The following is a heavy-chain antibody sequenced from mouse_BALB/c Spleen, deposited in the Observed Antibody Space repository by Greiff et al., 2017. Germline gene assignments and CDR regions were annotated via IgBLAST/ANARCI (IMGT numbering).Heavy chain of an antibody. J-gene: IGHJ3*01. Sequence: DVQLQESGPGLVKPSQSLSLTCTVTGYSITSDYAWNWIRQFPGNKLEWMGYISYSGSTSYNPSLKSRISITRDTSKNQFFLQLNSVTTEDTATYYCARPEAYWGQGTLVTVSA. CDR2: ISYSGST. CDR3: ARPEAY. CDR1: GYSITSDYA. V-gene: IGHV3-2*02.